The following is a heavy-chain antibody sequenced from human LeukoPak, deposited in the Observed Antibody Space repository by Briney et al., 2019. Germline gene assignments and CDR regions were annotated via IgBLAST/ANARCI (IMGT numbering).Heavy chain of an antibody. CDR1: GFTFSNAW. V-gene: IGHV3-15*01. J-gene: IGHJ4*02. CDR3: STGGYYFDY. CDR2: IKSKPDGVTT. Sequence: PGGSLRLSCKGSGFTFSNAWMNWVRQAPGKGLEWVGRIKSKPDGVTTDYAAPVKGRFTISRDDSQNTVYVQMSSLRTEDTAVYYCSTGGYYFDYWGQGTLVTASS. D-gene: IGHD3-10*01.